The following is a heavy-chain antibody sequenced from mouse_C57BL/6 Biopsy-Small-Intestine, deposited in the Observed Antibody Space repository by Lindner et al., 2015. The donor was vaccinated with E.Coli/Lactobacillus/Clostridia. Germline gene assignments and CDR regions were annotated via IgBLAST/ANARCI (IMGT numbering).Heavy chain of an antibody. D-gene: IGHD2-1*01. V-gene: IGHV1-58*01. Sequence: VQLQESGAELVRPGSSVKMSCKTSGYTFTSYGINWVKQRPGQGLEWIGYIYIGNGYTDYNEKFKGKATLTSDTSSSTAYMQLSSLTSEDSAIYFCARSLYGIYAMDYWGQGTSVTVSS. J-gene: IGHJ4*01. CDR2: IYIGNGYT. CDR1: GYTFTSYG. CDR3: ARSLYGIYAMDY.